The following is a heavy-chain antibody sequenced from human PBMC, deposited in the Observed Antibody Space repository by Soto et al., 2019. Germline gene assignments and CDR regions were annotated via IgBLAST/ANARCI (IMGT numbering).Heavy chain of an antibody. V-gene: IGHV3-9*01. Sequence: EVQVVESGGGLVQPGRSLRLSCAASGFSFDDYAMHWVRQAPGKGLEWVSGISWNSGTIGYADSVKGRFTISRDNAINTLYLHMNSLRAEDTALYYCEKSTGGTANGMGVWGQGPTVTVSS. CDR1: GFSFDDYA. CDR2: ISWNSGTI. CDR3: EKSTGGTANGMGV. J-gene: IGHJ6*02. D-gene: IGHD2-8*02.